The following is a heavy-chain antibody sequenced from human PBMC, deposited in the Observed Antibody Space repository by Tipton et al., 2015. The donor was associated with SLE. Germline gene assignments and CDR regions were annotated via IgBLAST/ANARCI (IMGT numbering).Heavy chain of an antibody. Sequence: TLSLTCAVYGGSFSGLYWGGIRQPPGKGLEWIGGIYYSGSTYYNPSHKSRVTLSVETSKNQFSLKLSSVTAADTAVYYCARGEFHGSSTREVWGQGTLVTVSS. J-gene: IGHJ4*02. CDR1: GGSFSGLY. CDR3: ARGEFHGSSTREV. V-gene: IGHV4-34*01. CDR2: IYYSGST. D-gene: IGHD2-2*01.